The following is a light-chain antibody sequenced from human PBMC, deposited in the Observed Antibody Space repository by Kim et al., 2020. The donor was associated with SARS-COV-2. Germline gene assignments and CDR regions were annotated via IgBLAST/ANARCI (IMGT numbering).Light chain of an antibody. CDR2: SND. CDR1: RSNIGSNT. V-gene: IGLV1-44*01. Sequence: ELTQPPSASGTPGQRVTISCSGSRSNIGSNTGNWYQQLPGTAPKLLIYSNDQRPSGVPDRFSASKSGASASLAISGLQSEDEADYYCAAWDDDLNGWVFGGGTKVTVL. J-gene: IGLJ3*02. CDR3: AAWDDDLNGWV.